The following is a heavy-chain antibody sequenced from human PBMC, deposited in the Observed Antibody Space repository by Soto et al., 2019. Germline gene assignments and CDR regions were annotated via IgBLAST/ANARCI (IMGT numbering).Heavy chain of an antibody. CDR3: ARTTAVPNTLRSRYVFDY. V-gene: IGHV4-61*01. J-gene: IGHJ4*02. D-gene: IGHD4-17*01. Sequence: QVQLQESGPGLLKPSETLSLTCSVSGCSVSNKPYYWSWIRQPPGKRLEWIGYVYYSGTTNYNPSLKSRVTISVDLSTNQFSLRLSSVTTADTALYYCARTTAVPNTLRSRYVFDYWGQGTLVTVSS. CDR2: VYYSGTT. CDR1: GCSVSNKPYY.